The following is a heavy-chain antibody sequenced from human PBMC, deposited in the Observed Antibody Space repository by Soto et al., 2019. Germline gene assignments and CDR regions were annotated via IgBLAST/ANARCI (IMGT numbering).Heavy chain of an antibody. CDR3: ARARELSFEFDY. J-gene: IGHJ4*02. CDR2: ISGSGGST. D-gene: IGHD3-16*02. Sequence: GGSLRLSCAASGFTFSSYAMSWVRQAPGKGLEWVSAISGSGGSTYYADSVKGRFTISRDNSKNTLYLQMNSLRAEDTAVYYCARARELSFEFDYWGQGTLVTVSS. V-gene: IGHV3-23*01. CDR1: GFTFSSYA.